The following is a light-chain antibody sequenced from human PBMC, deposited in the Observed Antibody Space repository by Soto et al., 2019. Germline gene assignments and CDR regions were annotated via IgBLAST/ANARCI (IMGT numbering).Light chain of an antibody. CDR3: ETWDSSLIAGV. CDR2: DNN. V-gene: IGLV1-51*01. J-gene: IGLJ2*01. CDR1: SSNIGNNY. Sequence: QTVLTQPPSVSAAPGQKVTISCSGSSSNIGNNYVSWYQHLPGTAPKLLIYDNNKRPSGIPDRFSGTKSGTSATLGITGLQTGDEADYYCETWDSSLIAGVFGGGTKVTVL.